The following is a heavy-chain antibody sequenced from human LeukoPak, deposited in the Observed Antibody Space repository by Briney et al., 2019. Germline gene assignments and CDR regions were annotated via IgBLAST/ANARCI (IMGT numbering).Heavy chain of an antibody. CDR1: GYTFTDYL. V-gene: IGHV1-18*01. CDR3: AREKLWFGEFPFDN. Sequence: ASVKVSCKASGYTFTDYLINWVRQAPGQGLEWVGSISTKNGYTKLAQKFQGRVAMTKDTSANTIYMDLKSLTFDGTAVYYCAREKLWFGEFPFDNWGQGTLVSVSS. CDR2: ISTKNGYT. D-gene: IGHD3-10*01. J-gene: IGHJ4*02.